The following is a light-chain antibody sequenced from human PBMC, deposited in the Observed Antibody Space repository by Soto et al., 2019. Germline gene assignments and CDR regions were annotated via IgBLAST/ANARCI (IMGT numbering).Light chain of an antibody. CDR1: QSVSSN. J-gene: IGKJ2*01. CDR3: QHQGT. Sequence: EIVMTQSPATLSVSPGERATLSCRASQSVSSNLAWYQQKPGQAPRLLSYGASTRATGIPARFSGSGSGTEFTLTISSLKSEDFAVYYCQHQGTFGQGTKLEIK. V-gene: IGKV3-15*01. CDR2: GAS.